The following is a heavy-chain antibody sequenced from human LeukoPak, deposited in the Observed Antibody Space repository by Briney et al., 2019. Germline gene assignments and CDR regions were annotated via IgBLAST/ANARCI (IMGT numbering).Heavy chain of an antibody. J-gene: IGHJ6*02. V-gene: IGHV3-49*04. Sequence: GGSLKLSCAASGFTFSGSAMHWVRQAPGKGLEWVGFIRSKAYGGTTEFAASVKGRFIISRDDSKSIAYLQMNSLKTEDTAVYYCTAYDPSDYYGMDVWGQGTTVTVSS. CDR3: TAYDPSDYYGMDV. D-gene: IGHD1-1*01. CDR1: GFTFSGSA. CDR2: IRSKAYGGTT.